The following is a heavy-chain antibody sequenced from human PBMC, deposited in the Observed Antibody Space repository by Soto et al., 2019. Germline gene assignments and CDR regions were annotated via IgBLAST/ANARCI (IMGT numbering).Heavy chain of an antibody. J-gene: IGHJ4*02. D-gene: IGHD3-3*01. CDR2: FIPVYRTL. V-gene: IGHV1-69*01. Sequence: QVLLVQSGAEVKKPGSSVKISCKASGGSFGNSAINWVRQTPGQGLEWLGGFIPVYRTLNYAQKFQGRVTITADESTGTAYMTLSSLACNDTAVYYCATGVIWIGYFTVDSWGQGTRVTVSS. CDR3: ATGVIWIGYFTVDS. CDR1: GGSFGNSA.